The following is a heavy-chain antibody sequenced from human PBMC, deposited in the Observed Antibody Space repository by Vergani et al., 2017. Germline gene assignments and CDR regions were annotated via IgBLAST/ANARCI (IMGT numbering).Heavy chain of an antibody. CDR1: GFTFSNAW. Sequence: EVQLVESGGGLVKPGGSLRLSCAASGFTFSNAWMSWVRQAPGKGLEWVGRIKSKTDGGTTDYAAPVKGRFTMSRDDSKNTLYLQMNSLKTEDTAVYYCTTDREEVYYDSSGYTQYFEYFQHWGQGTLVTVSS. V-gene: IGHV3-15*01. D-gene: IGHD3-22*01. CDR3: TTDREEVYYDSSGYTQYFEYFQH. CDR2: IKSKTDGGTT. J-gene: IGHJ1*01.